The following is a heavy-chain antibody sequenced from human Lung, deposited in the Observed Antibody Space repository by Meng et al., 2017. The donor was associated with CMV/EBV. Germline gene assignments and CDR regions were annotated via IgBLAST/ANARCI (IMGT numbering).Heavy chain of an antibody. CDR2: MNPNRGNT. CDR3: ARGQVQCSTINSNDYHFSWMDV. V-gene: IGHV1-8*01. Sequence: ASXXVSXKASGYTFSNYVILWVRQASGQGLEWVGWMNPNRGNTAYAQKFQGRVTMTRDTYTSIAYMELSSLRTGDTAVYYCARGQVQCSTINSNDYHFSWMDVWXPGNTV. J-gene: IGHJ6*01. D-gene: IGHD2/OR15-2a*01. CDR1: GYTFSNYV.